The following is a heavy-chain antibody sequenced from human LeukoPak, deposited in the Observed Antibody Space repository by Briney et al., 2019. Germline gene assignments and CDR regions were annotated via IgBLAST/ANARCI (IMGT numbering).Heavy chain of an antibody. CDR2: ISWNSGSI. D-gene: IGHD3-22*01. CDR1: GFTFDDSA. CDR3: AKDLLYYDSSGYIDY. J-gene: IGHJ4*02. Sequence: GRSLRLSCAASGFTFDDSAMHSGRQAPGKGLEWVSGISWNSGSIGYADSVKGRFTISRDNAKNSLYLQMNSLRAEDTALYYCAKDLLYYDSSGYIDYWGQGTLVTVSS. V-gene: IGHV3-9*01.